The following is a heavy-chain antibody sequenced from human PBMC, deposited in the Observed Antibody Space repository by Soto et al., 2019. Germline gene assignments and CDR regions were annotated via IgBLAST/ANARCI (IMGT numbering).Heavy chain of an antibody. CDR3: ARDEGAYYYDSSGYYPGGMDV. V-gene: IGHV3-53*01. CDR1: GFTVSSNY. J-gene: IGHJ6*02. Sequence: GGSLRLSCAASGFTVSSNYMSWVRQAPGKGLEWVSVIYSGGSTYYADSVKGRFTISRDNSKNTLYLQMNSLRAEDTAVYYCARDEGAYYYDSSGYYPGGMDVWGQGTTVTVS. D-gene: IGHD3-22*01. CDR2: IYSGGST.